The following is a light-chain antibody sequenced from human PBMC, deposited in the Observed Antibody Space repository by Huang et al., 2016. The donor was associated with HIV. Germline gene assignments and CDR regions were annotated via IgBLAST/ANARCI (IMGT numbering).Light chain of an antibody. V-gene: IGKV1-6*02. Sequence: AIQLTQSPSSLSASVGDRVTITCRASQDITNDLGWYQQKPGKSPKLLISAASTLRSGVPSRFSGSGAGTDFTLTISSLQPEDFATYVCLQDFTYPRTFGQGTRVEI. CDR2: AAS. CDR3: LQDFTYPRT. J-gene: IGKJ1*01. CDR1: QDITND.